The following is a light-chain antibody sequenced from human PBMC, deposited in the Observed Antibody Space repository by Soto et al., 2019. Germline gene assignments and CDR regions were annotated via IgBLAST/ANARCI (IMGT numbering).Light chain of an antibody. V-gene: IGKV3-15*01. CDR3: QQYYDWPIT. J-gene: IGKJ5*01. Sequence: EILMTQSPGTLCVFPGEIVTLSCMAGQSISSNLAWYQQKPGQAPRLLVYGASTRAIGIPARFSGSGSGTEFTLAISSLQSEDFAVYSCQQYYDWPITFGRGTRLEI. CDR2: GAS. CDR1: QSISSN.